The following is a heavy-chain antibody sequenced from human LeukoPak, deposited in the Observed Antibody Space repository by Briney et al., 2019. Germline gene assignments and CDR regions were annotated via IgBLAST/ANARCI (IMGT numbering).Heavy chain of an antibody. Sequence: SETLSLTCTVSGGSISSRSYYWSWIRQPAGKGLEWIGRIYTSGSTNYNPSLKSRVTISVDTSKNQFSLKLTSVTAADTAVYYCAIESSSSSWAFDYWGQGTLVTVSS. J-gene: IGHJ4*02. CDR2: IYTSGST. D-gene: IGHD6-6*01. CDR1: GGSISSRSYY. CDR3: AIESSSSSWAFDY. V-gene: IGHV4-61*02.